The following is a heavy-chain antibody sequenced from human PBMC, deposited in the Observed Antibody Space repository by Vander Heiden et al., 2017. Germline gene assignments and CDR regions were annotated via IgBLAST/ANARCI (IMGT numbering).Heavy chain of an antibody. D-gene: IGHD4-17*01. V-gene: IGHV3-53*01. CDR1: GFTVSSNY. Sequence: EVQLVESGGGLIQPGGSLRLSCAASGFTVSSNYMSGDRQAPGKGLEWASVIYSGGSTYYADSVKGRFTISRDNSKNTLYLQMNSLRAEDTAVYYCARARLLYYFDYWGQRTLVTVSS. CDR3: ARARLLYYFDY. CDR2: IYSGGST. J-gene: IGHJ4*02.